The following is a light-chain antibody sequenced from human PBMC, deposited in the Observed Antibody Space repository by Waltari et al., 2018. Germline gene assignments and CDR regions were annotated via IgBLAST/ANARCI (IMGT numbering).Light chain of an antibody. J-gene: IGLJ2*01. CDR2: SIN. CDR1: SSNIGSNT. V-gene: IGLV1-44*01. Sequence: SCSGGSSNIGSNTVNWYQQLPGTAPKLLLYSINQRPSGVPDRFSGSKSGTSASLAISGLQSEDESDYYCATWDVSLNGLVFGGGTKLTVL. CDR3: ATWDVSLNGLV.